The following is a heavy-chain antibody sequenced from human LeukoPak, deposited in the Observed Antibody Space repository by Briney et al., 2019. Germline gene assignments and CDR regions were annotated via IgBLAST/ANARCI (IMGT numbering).Heavy chain of an antibody. CDR3: ARGPYGSSGTPDAFDI. Sequence: GGSLRLSCAASGFTASSNYMSWVRQAPGKGLEWVSVIYSGGTTNYADSVKGRFTISRDNSKNTLYLQMNSLRAEDTAVYCARGPYGSSGTPDAFDIWGQGTMVTVSS. D-gene: IGHD3-10*01. CDR2: IYSGGTT. CDR1: GFTASSNY. V-gene: IGHV3-66*01. J-gene: IGHJ3*02.